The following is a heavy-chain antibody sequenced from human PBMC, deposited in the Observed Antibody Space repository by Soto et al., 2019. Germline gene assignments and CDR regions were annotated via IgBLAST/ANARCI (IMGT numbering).Heavy chain of an antibody. J-gene: IGHJ4*02. CDR2: ISAYNGNT. CDR3: ARAWVMECDFSDGGRSVFDY. V-gene: IGHV1-18*01. CDR1: GYTFTSYG. D-gene: IGHD3-16*01. Sequence: QVQLVQSGAEVKKPGASVKVSCKASGYTFTSYGISWVRQAPGQGLEWMGWISAYNGNTNYAQKLQGRVTMTTDTATTTAYMEMRSLRSDDTAVYYYARAWVMECDFSDGGRSVFDYWGQGTLVTVSS.